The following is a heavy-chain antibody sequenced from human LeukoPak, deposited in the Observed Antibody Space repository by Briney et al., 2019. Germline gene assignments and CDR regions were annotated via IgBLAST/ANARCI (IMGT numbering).Heavy chain of an antibody. V-gene: IGHV3-66*01. CDR2: IYSGGST. Sequence: PGGSLRLSCAASGFTVSSNYMSWVRQAPGKGLEWVSVIYSGGSTYYADSVKGRFTISRDNSKNTLYLQMNSLRAEDTAVYYCARDRDWFDGASYYFDYWGQGTLVTVSS. J-gene: IGHJ4*02. CDR3: ARDRDWFDGASYYFDY. D-gene: IGHD3-9*01. CDR1: GFTVSSNY.